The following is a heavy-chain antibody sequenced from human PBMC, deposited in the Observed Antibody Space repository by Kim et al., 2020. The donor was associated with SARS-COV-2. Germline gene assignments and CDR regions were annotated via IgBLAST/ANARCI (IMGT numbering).Heavy chain of an antibody. D-gene: IGHD1-26*01. J-gene: IGHJ6*02. Sequence: ASVKVSCKVSGYTLTELSMHWVRQAPGKGLEWMGGFDPEDGETNYAQKFQGRVTMTEDTSTDTAYMELSSLRSEDTAVYYCATAPVVVGATLSDYYYYGMDVWGQGTTVTVSS. CDR1: GYTLTELS. CDR3: ATAPVVVGATLSDYYYYGMDV. CDR2: FDPEDGET. V-gene: IGHV1-24*01.